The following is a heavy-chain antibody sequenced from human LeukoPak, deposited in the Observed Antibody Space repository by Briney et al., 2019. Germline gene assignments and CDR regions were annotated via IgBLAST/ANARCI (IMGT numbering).Heavy chain of an antibody. J-gene: IGHJ6*02. CDR3: ARWGYDFWSGYYPSPHYYYYYGMDV. D-gene: IGHD3-3*01. CDR2: ISSSGSNI. CDR1: GFTFSSYE. V-gene: IGHV3-48*03. Sequence: PGGSLRLSCAASGFTFSSYEMNWVRQAPGKRLEWVSYISSSGSNIYYADSVKGRFTISRDNAKNSLYLQMNSLRAEDTAVYYCARWGYDFWSGYYPSPHYYYYYGMDVWGQGTTVTVP.